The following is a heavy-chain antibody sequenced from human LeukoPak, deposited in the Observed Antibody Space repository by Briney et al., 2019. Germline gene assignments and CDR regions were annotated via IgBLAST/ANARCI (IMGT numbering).Heavy chain of an antibody. Sequence: GGSLRLSCAASGFSVSSKYMSWVRQAPGKGLEWVSVMYSGGNTYYADSVKGRFTISRDNSKNTLYLQMNSLRADDTAVYYCARWGTDSSDWYYFDYWGQGTLVTVSS. J-gene: IGHJ4*02. CDR1: GFSVSSKY. D-gene: IGHD3-22*01. CDR2: MYSGGNT. CDR3: ARWGTDSSDWYYFDY. V-gene: IGHV3-53*01.